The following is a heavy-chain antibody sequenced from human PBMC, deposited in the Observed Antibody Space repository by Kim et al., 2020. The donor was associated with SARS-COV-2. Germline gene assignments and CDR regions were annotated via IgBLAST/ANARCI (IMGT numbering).Heavy chain of an antibody. D-gene: IGHD6-13*01. CDR2: INPSGGST. V-gene: IGHV1-46*01. Sequence: ASVKVSCKASGYTFTSYYMHWVRQAPGQGLEWMGIINPSGGSTSYAQKFQGRVTMTRDTSTSTVYMELSSLRSEDTAVYYCVALEQQLVPAYWGQGTLVTVSS. CDR1: GYTFTSYY. J-gene: IGHJ4*02. CDR3: VALEQQLVPAY.